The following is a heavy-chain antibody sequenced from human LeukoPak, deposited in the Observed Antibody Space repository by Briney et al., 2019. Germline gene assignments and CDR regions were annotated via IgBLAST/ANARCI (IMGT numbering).Heavy chain of an antibody. CDR3: ARGGGTPPFVDI. V-gene: IGHV4-61*02. CDR2: IYTSGST. Sequence: PSETLSLTCTVSGVSISSTSHAWGWIRQPAGKGLEWIGRIYTSGSTNYNPSLKSRVTMSVDTSKNQFSLKLSSVTAADTAVYYCARGGGTPPFVDIWGQGTMVTVSS. D-gene: IGHD1-26*01. CDR1: GVSISSTSHA. J-gene: IGHJ3*02.